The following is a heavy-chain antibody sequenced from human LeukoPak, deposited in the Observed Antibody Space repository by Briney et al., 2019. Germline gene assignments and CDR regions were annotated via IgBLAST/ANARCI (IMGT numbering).Heavy chain of an antibody. Sequence: GGSLRLSCAASGFTFSSYWMSWVRQAPGKGLEWVANIKQDGSEKYYVDSVKGRFTISRDNAKNSLYLQMNSLRAEDTAVYYCARGGEMATITGPGDYWGQGTLVTVSS. CDR1: GFTFSSYW. CDR3: ARGGEMATITGPGDY. V-gene: IGHV3-7*01. J-gene: IGHJ4*02. CDR2: IKQDGSEK. D-gene: IGHD5-24*01.